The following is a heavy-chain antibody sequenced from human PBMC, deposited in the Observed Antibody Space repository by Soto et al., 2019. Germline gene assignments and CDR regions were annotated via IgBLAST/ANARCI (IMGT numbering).Heavy chain of an antibody. D-gene: IGHD3-3*01. V-gene: IGHV3-23*01. CDR3: ARPSYYDFWSGYYC. CDR2: ISGGGGTT. CDR1: GFTFSSYA. J-gene: IGHJ4*02. Sequence: GESLKISCAASGFTFSSYAMSWVRQAPGKGLEWVSAISGGGGTTYYADSVKGRFTISRDNSKNTLYLQMHSLRAEDTAVYYCARPSYYDFWSGYYCWGQGTLVTVSS.